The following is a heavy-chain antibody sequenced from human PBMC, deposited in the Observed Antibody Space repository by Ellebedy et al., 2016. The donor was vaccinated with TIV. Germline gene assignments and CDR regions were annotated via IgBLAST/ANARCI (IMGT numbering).Heavy chain of an antibody. V-gene: IGHV5-10-1*01. CDR2: IHPSDSDT. CDR3: ARRGDSDFDP. Sequence: GESLKISCKISGYNFSNNWISWVRQTPGKGLEWMGRIHPSDSDTDYRPSFRGHVTMSVDKSISFAFLQWSSLQASDTAMYYCARRGDSDFDPWGQGTVVTVSP. CDR1: GYNFSNNW. D-gene: IGHD4-17*01. J-gene: IGHJ5*02.